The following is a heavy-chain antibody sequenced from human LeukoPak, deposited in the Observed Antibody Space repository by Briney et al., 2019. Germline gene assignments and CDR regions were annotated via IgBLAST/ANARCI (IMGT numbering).Heavy chain of an antibody. CDR2: INSDGSST. CDR3: ARGTGAPYYYYYMDV. Sequence: PGGSLRLSCAASGFTFSSYWMHWVRQAPGKGLVWVSRINSDGSSTSYADSVKGRFTISRDNAKNTLYLQMNSLSAEDTAVYYCARGTGAPYYYYYMDVWGKGTTVTVSS. CDR1: GFTFSSYW. V-gene: IGHV3-74*01. J-gene: IGHJ6*03. D-gene: IGHD1-14*01.